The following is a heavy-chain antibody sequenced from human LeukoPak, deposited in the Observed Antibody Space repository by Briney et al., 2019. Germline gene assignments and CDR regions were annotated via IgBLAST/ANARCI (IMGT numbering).Heavy chain of an antibody. CDR2: FDPEDGET. Sequence: GASVKVSCKVSGYTLTELSMHWVRQAPGKGLEWMGGFDPEDGETIYAQKFQGRVTMTEDTSTDTAYMELSSLRSEDTAVYYCATGERVGATRDFDYWGQGTLVTVSS. V-gene: IGHV1-24*01. D-gene: IGHD1-26*01. J-gene: IGHJ4*02. CDR3: ATGERVGATRDFDY. CDR1: GYTLTELS.